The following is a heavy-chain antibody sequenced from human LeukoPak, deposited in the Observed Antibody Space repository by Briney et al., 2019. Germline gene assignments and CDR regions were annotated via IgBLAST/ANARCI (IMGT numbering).Heavy chain of an antibody. V-gene: IGHV3-23*01. CDR1: GFTVSSNY. Sequence: GGSLRLSCAASGFTVSSNYMSWVRQAPGKGLEWVSAISGSGGSTYYADSVKGRFTISRDNSKNTLYLQMNSLRAEDTAVYYCAKVRYYDSSGYSYWGQGTLVTVSS. CDR3: AKVRYYDSSGYSY. D-gene: IGHD3-22*01. J-gene: IGHJ4*02. CDR2: ISGSGGST.